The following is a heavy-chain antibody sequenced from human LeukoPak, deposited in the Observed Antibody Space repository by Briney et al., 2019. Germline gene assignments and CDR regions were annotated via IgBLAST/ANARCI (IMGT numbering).Heavy chain of an antibody. Sequence: GGSLRLSCAASGFTFSSYGMHWVRQAPGKGLEWVAVISYDGSNKYYADSVKGRFTISRDNSKNTLYLQMNSLRAEDTAVYYCAKGNLASSGGLSWDFDYWGQGTLVTVSS. D-gene: IGHD2-15*01. J-gene: IGHJ4*02. V-gene: IGHV3-30*18. CDR1: GFTFSSYG. CDR2: ISYDGSNK. CDR3: AKGNLASSGGLSWDFDY.